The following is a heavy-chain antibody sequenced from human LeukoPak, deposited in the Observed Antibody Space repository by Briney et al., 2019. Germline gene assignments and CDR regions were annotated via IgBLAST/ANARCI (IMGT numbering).Heavy chain of an antibody. CDR2: ISSSGSPI. CDR3: ARGLVAAAGLSDY. J-gene: IGHJ4*02. D-gene: IGHD6-13*01. Sequence: GGSLRLSCAASGFTFSSYEMNWVPQAPGKGLEGVSYISSSGSPIYYADSVKGRFTISRDNAKNPLYLQMNSLRAEDTALYYCARGLVAAAGLSDYWGQGTLVTVSS. V-gene: IGHV3-48*03. CDR1: GFTFSSYE.